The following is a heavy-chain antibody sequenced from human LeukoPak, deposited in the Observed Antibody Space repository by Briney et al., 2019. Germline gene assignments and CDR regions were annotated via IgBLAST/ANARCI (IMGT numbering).Heavy chain of an antibody. D-gene: IGHD6-19*01. V-gene: IGHV1-2*06. Sequence: ASVKVSCKASGYTFTGYYMHWVRQAPGQGREWMGRISPNSGGTNYAQKFQGRVTITRDTSIRTDYMELSRLRYDDTAVHSCAREGLAVADYWGQETLVSVS. CDR3: AREGLAVADY. CDR1: GYTFTGYY. J-gene: IGHJ4*02. CDR2: ISPNSGGT.